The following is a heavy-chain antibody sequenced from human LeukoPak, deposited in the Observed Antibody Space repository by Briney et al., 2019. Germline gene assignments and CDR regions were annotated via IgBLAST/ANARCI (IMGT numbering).Heavy chain of an antibody. CDR1: GFTFDDYG. V-gene: IGHV3-20*04. Sequence: GGSLRLSCAASGFTFDDYGMSWVRQAPGKGLEWVSGGNWNGDNTDYVDSVKGRFTISRDNAKNSLYLRMNSLRAEDTALYYCARGFDGNFDYWGQGTLVTVSS. J-gene: IGHJ4*02. D-gene: IGHD3-9*01. CDR2: GNWNGDNT. CDR3: ARGFDGNFDY.